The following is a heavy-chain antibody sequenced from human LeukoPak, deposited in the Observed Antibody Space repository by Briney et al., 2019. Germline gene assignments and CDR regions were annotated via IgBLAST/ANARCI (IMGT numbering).Heavy chain of an antibody. J-gene: IGHJ2*01. CDR3: AREVEMGDFWSGSRGHFDL. CDR1: GGSISSYY. Sequence: SETLSLTCTVSGGSISSYYWSWIRQPAGKGLEWIGRIYSSGSTNYNPSLKSRVTMSVDTSKNQFSLKLSSVTAANTAVYYCAREVEMGDFWSGSRGHFDLWGRGTLVTVSS. V-gene: IGHV4-4*07. D-gene: IGHD3-3*01. CDR2: IYSSGST.